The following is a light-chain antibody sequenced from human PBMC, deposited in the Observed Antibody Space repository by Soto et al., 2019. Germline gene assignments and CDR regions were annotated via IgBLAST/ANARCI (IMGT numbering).Light chain of an antibody. Sequence: QSVLTQPASVSGSPGQSITISCTGTNNDVGGHMYVSWYQHQAGKVPKLIIYEIDNRPSGVSDRFSGSKSGNTASLTISGIQAEDEAAYYCSAYRRGLIVFGGGTKLTVL. V-gene: IGLV2-14*01. CDR1: NNDVGGHMY. J-gene: IGLJ2*01. CDR2: EID. CDR3: SAYRRGLIV.